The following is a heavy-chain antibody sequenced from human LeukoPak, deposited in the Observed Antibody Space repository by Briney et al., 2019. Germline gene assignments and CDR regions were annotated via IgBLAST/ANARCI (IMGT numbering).Heavy chain of an antibody. CDR1: GGSFIGYY. Sequence: PSETLSLTCAVYGGSFIGYYWSWIRQPPGKGLEWIGEINHSVSTNYNPSLKSRVTISVDTSKNQFSLKLSSVTAADTAVYYCARARGVRGTSTGYYYMDVWGKGTTVTVSS. D-gene: IGHD3-10*01. CDR2: INHSVST. V-gene: IGHV4-34*01. CDR3: ARARGVRGTSTGYYYMDV. J-gene: IGHJ6*03.